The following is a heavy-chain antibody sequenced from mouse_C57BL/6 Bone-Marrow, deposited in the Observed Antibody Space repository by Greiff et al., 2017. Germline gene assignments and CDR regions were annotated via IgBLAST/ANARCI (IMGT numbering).Heavy chain of an antibody. D-gene: IGHD2-4*01. V-gene: IGHV1-81*01. J-gene: IGHJ3*01. CDR2: IYPRSGNT. Sequence: QVQLKQSGAELARPGASVKLSCKASGYTFTSYGISWVKQRTGQGLEWIGEIYPRSGNTYYNEKFKGKATLTADKSSSTAYMELRSLTSEDSAVYFCARRGDDYDEAYWGQGTLVTVSA. CDR1: GYTFTSYG. CDR3: ARRGDDYDEAY.